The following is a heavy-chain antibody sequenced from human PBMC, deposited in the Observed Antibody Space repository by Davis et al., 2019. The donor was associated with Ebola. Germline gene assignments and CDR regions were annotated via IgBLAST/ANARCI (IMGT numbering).Heavy chain of an antibody. CDR2: INSDGSST. D-gene: IGHD5-24*01. CDR3: ANGFGYSFGY. V-gene: IGHV3-74*01. J-gene: IGHJ4*02. Sequence: PGGSLRLSCEVSGFKFGTYWMHWVRQAPGKGLAWVLGINSDGSSTSYADSVKGRFSISRDNAKSTLFLQMNSLRAEDTAMYYCANGFGYSFGYWGQGTLVTVSS. CDR1: GFKFGTYW.